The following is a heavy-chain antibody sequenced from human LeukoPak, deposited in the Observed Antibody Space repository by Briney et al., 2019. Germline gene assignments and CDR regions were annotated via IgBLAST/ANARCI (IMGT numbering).Heavy chain of an antibody. CDR3: ARSVYMGIAVAHRYYYYYMDV. D-gene: IGHD6-19*01. J-gene: IGHJ6*03. V-gene: IGHV4-34*01. Sequence: SETLSLTCAVYGGSFSGYYWSWIRQPPGKGLEWIGEINHSGSTNYNPSLKSRVTISVDTSKNQFSLKLSSVTAADMAVYYCARSVYMGIAVAHRYYYYYMDVWGKGTTVTVSS. CDR2: INHSGST. CDR1: GGSFSGYY.